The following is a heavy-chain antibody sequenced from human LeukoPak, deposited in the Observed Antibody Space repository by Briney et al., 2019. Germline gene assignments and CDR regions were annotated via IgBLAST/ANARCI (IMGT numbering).Heavy chain of an antibody. CDR3: ASGDILTWYAFDI. CDR1: GGTFSSYA. CDR2: IIPILGIA. J-gene: IGHJ3*02. D-gene: IGHD3-9*01. V-gene: IGHV1-69*04. Sequence: SVKVSCKASGGTFSSYAISWVRQAPGQGLEWMGRIIPILGIANYAQKFQGRVTITADKSTSTAYMELSSLRSVDTAVYYCASGDILTWYAFDIWGQGTMVTVSS.